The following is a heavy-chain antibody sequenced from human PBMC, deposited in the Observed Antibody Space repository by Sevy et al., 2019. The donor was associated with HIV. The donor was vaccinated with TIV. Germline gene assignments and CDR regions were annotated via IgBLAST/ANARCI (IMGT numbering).Heavy chain of an antibody. V-gene: IGHV3-30*18. CDR3: AKRDLNHQFLLDY. J-gene: IGHJ4*02. Sequence: GESLKISCAASGFTFSRYVMHWVRQAPGKGLEWLAVLSYDGSEESYADPVRGRFTISSDNSKNTLLLQMNSLRAEDTAVYYCAKRDLNHQFLLDYWGQGTLVTVSS. CDR2: LSYDGSEE. D-gene: IGHD2-21*01. CDR1: GFTFSRYV.